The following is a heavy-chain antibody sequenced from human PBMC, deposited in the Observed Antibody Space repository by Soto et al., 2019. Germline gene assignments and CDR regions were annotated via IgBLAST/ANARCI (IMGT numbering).Heavy chain of an antibody. CDR1: GFTFSDYY. CDR2: IRSSGSTK. J-gene: IGHJ4*02. CDR3: ASYGGGDCYPSYFDY. Sequence: GGSLRLSCAPSGFTFSDYYRGWIRQAPGKGLEWVSHIRSSGSTKYSAASVKGRFSISRDTPKISLYLQRNSLRAEDTAVYYCASYGGGDCYPSYFDYWGQGTLVTVSS. V-gene: IGHV3-11*04. D-gene: IGHD2-21*02.